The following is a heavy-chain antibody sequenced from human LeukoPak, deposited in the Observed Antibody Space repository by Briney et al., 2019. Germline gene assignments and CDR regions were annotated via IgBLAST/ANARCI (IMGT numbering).Heavy chain of an antibody. CDR1: GYTFTTFR. CDR2: IYPGDSDT. Sequence: GESLTASGQGSGYTFTTFRISGVRQMPGKGLEWMGIIYPGDSDTRYSTSFQGQFTIPADKSISTYYLQWSSLKASDTVMYYCAIGSGSCYAPYAASHMGSEGTMVTVSS. CDR3: AIGSGSCYAPYAASHM. V-gene: IGHV5-51*01. D-gene: IGHD1-26*01. J-gene: IGHJ3*02.